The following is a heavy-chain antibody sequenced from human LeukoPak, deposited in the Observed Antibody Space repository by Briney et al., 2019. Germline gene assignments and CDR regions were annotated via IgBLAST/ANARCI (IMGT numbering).Heavy chain of an antibody. CDR3: ARDYDSSGYSHDAFDI. V-gene: IGHV3-53*01. CDR2: IYSGGST. Sequence: GGSLRLSCAASGFTVSSNYMSWVGQAPGRGLEWVSVIYSGGSTYYADSVKGRFTISRDNSKNTLYLQMNSLRAEDTAVYYCARDYDSSGYSHDAFDIRGQGTMVTVSS. CDR1: GFTVSSNY. J-gene: IGHJ3*02. D-gene: IGHD3-22*01.